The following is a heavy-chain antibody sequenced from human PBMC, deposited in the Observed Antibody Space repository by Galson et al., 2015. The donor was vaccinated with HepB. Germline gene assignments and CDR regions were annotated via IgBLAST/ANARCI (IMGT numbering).Heavy chain of an antibody. CDR1: GFTFSSYG. CDR2: ISYDGSNK. Sequence: SLRLSCAASGFTFSSYGMHWVRQAPGKGLEWVAVISYDGSNKYYADSVKGRFTISRDNSKNTLYLQMNSLRAGDTAVYYCAKGQRSLFDYWGQGTLVTVSS. V-gene: IGHV3-30*18. J-gene: IGHJ4*02. CDR3: AKGQRSLFDY.